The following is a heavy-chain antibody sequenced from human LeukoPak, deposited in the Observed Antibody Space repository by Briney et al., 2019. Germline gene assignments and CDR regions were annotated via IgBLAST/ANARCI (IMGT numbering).Heavy chain of an antibody. D-gene: IGHD5-24*01. CDR2: INHSGST. Sequence: SETLSLTCAVYGGSFSGYYWSWIRQPPGKGLEWIGEINHSGSTNYNPSLKSRVTISVDTSKNKFSLKLSYVTAADTAVYYCARGEMATIEDAFDIWGQGTMVTVSS. J-gene: IGHJ3*02. V-gene: IGHV4-34*01. CDR3: ARGEMATIEDAFDI. CDR1: GGSFSGYY.